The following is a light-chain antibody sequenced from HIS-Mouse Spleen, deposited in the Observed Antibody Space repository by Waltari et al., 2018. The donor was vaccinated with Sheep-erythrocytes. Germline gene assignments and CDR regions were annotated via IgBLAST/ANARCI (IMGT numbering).Light chain of an antibody. V-gene: IGLV2-8*01. CDR3: SSYAGSNNWV. Sequence: QSALTQPPSASGSPGQSVTISCTGTSSDVGGYNYVSWYQQHPGKAPKPLIYEVSNRPEGGRERFSGSKSGNTASLTVSGLQAEDEADYYCSSYAGSNNWVFGGGTKLTVL. J-gene: IGLJ3*02. CDR1: SSDVGGYNY. CDR2: EVS.